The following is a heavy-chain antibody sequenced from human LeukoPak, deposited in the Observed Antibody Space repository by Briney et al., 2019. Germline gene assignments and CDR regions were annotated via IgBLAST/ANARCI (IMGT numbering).Heavy chain of an antibody. CDR2: INSDGSST. V-gene: IGHV3-74*01. CDR3: AKGYYYGSGSYYKGGPRSPLDY. D-gene: IGHD3-10*01. Sequence: GGSLRLSCAASGFTFSSYWMHWVRQAPGKGLVWVSRINSDGSSTSYADSVKGRFTISRDNSKNSLYLLMNSLRTEDTALYYCAKGYYYGSGSYYKGGPRSPLDYWGQGTLVTVSS. CDR1: GFTFSSYW. J-gene: IGHJ4*02.